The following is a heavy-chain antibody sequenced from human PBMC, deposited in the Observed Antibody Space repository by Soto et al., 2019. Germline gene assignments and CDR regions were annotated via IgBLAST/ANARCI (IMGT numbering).Heavy chain of an antibody. Sequence: PGGSLRLSCAASGFTFRSYSMNWVRQAPGKGLEWVGRIRSKTDGGTTDYAAPLKGRFTISRDDSKNTLYLQMNSLKTEDTAVYYCTTGTWAPNDYWGQGTLVTVSS. V-gene: IGHV3-15*01. CDR2: IRSKTDGGTT. D-gene: IGHD3-16*01. J-gene: IGHJ4*02. CDR1: GFTFRSYS. CDR3: TTGTWAPNDY.